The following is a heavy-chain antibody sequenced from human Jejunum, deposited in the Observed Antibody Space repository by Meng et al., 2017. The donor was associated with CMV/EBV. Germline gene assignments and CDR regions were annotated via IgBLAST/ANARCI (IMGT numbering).Heavy chain of an antibody. V-gene: IGHV3-74*01. J-gene: IGHJ4*02. CDR3: ARQLVTDFWNAIDY. CDR2: IDGDGGNT. Sequence: SGVTFSSYWMYWVRQTPGKGLVYISRIDGDGGNTDYADSVKGRFTISRDNAKNTLYLQMSSLTAEDTAVYYCARQLVTDFWNAIDYWGRGTLVTVSS. D-gene: IGHD3-3*01. CDR1: GVTFSSYW.